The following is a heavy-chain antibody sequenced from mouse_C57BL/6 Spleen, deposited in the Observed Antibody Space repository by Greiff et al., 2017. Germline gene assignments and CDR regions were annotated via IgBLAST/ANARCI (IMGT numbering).Heavy chain of an antibody. J-gene: IGHJ1*03. D-gene: IGHD2-1*01. Sequence: QVQLKESGPELVKPGASVKISCKASGYAFSSSWMNWVKQRPGKGLEWIGRIYPGDGDTNYNGKFKGKATLTADKSSSTAYMQLSSLTSEDSAVYFCARDIYYGNYWYFDVWGTGTTVTVSS. CDR1: GYAFSSSW. CDR3: ARDIYYGNYWYFDV. V-gene: IGHV1-82*01. CDR2: IYPGDGDT.